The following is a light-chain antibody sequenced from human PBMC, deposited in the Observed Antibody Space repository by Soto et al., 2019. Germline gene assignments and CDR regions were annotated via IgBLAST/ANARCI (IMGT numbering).Light chain of an antibody. J-gene: IGLJ3*02. CDR3: ASYTISSTRV. CDR2: EVN. CDR1: NSDVGAYNY. V-gene: IGLV2-14*01. Sequence: QSVLTQPASVSGSPGQSITISCTGSNSDVGAYNYGSWYQQHPGKAPKLIIYEVNNRPSGVSYRFSGSKSGNTASLTISGLQADAEADYYCASYTISSTRVFGGGTKLTVL.